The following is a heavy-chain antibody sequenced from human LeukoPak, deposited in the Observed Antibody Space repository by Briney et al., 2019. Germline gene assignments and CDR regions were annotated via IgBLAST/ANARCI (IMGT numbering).Heavy chain of an antibody. V-gene: IGHV4-31*03. CDR2: IYYSGST. J-gene: IGHJ4*02. CDR1: GGSISSGGYY. Sequence: SETLSLSCTVCGGSISSGGYYWSWIRQHPGKGRKWIGYIYYSGSTYYNPPLKSRVTISVDTSKNQFSLKLSSVTAADTAVYYCARDRAAGIDYWGQGTLVTVSS. D-gene: IGHD6-13*01. CDR3: ARDRAAGIDY.